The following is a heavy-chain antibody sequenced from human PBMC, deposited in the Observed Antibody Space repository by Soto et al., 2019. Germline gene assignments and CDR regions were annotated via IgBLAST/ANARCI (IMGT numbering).Heavy chain of an antibody. CDR2: VSYDGSNK. D-gene: IGHD6-19*01. V-gene: IGHV3-30*18. CDR1: GFTFSSYG. CDR3: AKVLTSGWTTDAFDI. Sequence: QVQLVESGGGVVQPGRSLRLSCATSGFTFSSYGMHWVRQAPGKGLEWVAVVSYDGSNKYYADSVKGRFTISRDNSKNTLYLQMNSLRAEDTAVYYCAKVLTSGWTTDAFDIWGQGTMVTVSS. J-gene: IGHJ3*02.